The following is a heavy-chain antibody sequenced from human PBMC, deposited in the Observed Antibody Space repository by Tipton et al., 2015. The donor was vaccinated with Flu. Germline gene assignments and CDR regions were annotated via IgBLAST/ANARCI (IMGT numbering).Heavy chain of an antibody. J-gene: IGHJ4*02. CDR2: IFHSGTT. Sequence: TLSLTCSVSGYSIRSAYYWGWVRRPPGKGLEWIGTIFHSGTTYYNPSLKTRLTISVDMSKNQFSLRLSSVTAADTAVYYCARHTGDSVRGLIDYWGQGTLVTVPS. V-gene: IGHV4-38-2*01. CDR3: ARHTGDSVRGLIDY. CDR1: GYSIRSAYY. D-gene: IGHD3-10*02.